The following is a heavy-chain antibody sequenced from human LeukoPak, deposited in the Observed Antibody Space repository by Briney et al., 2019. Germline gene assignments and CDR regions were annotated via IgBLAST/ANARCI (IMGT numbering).Heavy chain of an antibody. Sequence: PAETLSLTCGVSGGSISSTNWWTWLRQPPGEGLEWIGEVHLSGRTNYNPSLESRVTMSVDMSENHISLKLTSVTAADTAVYYCAREGGPYRPLDYSGQGTLVTVSS. J-gene: IGHJ4*02. CDR3: AREGGPYRPLDY. CDR1: GGSISSTNW. V-gene: IGHV4-4*02. CDR2: VHLSGRT.